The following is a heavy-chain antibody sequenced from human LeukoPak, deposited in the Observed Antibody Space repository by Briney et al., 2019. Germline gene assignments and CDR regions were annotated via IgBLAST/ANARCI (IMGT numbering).Heavy chain of an antibody. Sequence: GGSLRLSCAASGFTFSTSSMNWVRQVPGKGLEWVSSISSASTFIHYANSVKGRFTISRDNANKSVYLQMNSLRAEDTAVYYCARVDCSSTRCYTVDYWGQGILVTVSS. CDR1: GFTFSTSS. V-gene: IGHV3-21*01. D-gene: IGHD2-2*02. J-gene: IGHJ4*02. CDR2: ISSASTFI. CDR3: ARVDCSSTRCYTVDY.